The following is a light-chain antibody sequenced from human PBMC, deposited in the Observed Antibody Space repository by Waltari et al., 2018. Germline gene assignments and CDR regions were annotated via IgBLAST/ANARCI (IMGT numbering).Light chain of an antibody. V-gene: IGLV1-44*01. Sequence: QSQLTQPPSASGTPGQTVSISCSGGDSNIGRNTVKWYQQFPGTAPKLLIYGRGQRPSGVPDRFSGSKSGTSASLVISGLLSEDEATYYCAGWDDNGNGRVIFGGGTKLTVL. CDR3: AGWDDNGNGRVI. J-gene: IGLJ2*01. CDR1: DSNIGRNT. CDR2: GRG.